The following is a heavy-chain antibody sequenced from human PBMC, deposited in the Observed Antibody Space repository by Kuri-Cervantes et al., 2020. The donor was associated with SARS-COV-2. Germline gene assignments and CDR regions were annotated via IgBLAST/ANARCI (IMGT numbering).Heavy chain of an antibody. CDR3: ARDRGDGYNHFDY. V-gene: IGHV1-3*01. J-gene: IGHJ4*02. CDR2: INAGNGNT. Sequence: ASVKVSCKASGGTFSSYAMHWVRQAPGQRLEWMGWINAGNGNTKDSQKFQGRVTITRDTSASTAYMELRSLRSEDTAVYYCARDRGDGYNHFDYWGQGTLVTVSS. D-gene: IGHD5-24*01. CDR1: GGTFSSYA.